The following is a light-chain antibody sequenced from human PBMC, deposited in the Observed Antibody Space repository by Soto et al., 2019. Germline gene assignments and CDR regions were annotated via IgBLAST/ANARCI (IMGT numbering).Light chain of an antibody. J-gene: IGLJ2*01. CDR2: DDS. CDR1: NIGSKS. V-gene: IGLV3-21*02. Sequence: YVLTQSPSVSVAPGQTAKITCGGNNIGSKSVHWYQQKPGQAPVPVVHDDSRRSSGIPERFSGSNSGNTATLTISRVEAGDEANYYCRVWDHVSDHVVFGGGTKLTVL. CDR3: RVWDHVSDHVV.